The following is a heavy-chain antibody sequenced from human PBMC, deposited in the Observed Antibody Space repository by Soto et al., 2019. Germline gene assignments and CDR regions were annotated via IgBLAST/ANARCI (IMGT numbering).Heavy chain of an antibody. CDR2: IWYDGSNK. CDR3: ARDLDSSSWYGPYYYYYGMDV. J-gene: IGHJ6*02. D-gene: IGHD6-13*01. Sequence: QVQLVESGGGVVQPGRSLRLSCAASGFTFSSYGMHWVRQAPGKGLEWVAVIWYDGSNKYYADSVKGRFTISRDNSKNTLYLQMNSLRAEGTAVYYCARDLDSSSWYGPYYYYYGMDVWGQGTTVTVSS. CDR1: GFTFSSYG. V-gene: IGHV3-33*01.